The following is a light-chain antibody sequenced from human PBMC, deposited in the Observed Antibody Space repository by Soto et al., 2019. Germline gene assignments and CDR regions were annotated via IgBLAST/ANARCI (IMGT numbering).Light chain of an antibody. J-gene: IGLJ2*01. CDR2: LKSDGSH. Sequence: QLVLTQSPSASASLGASVKLTRTLSSGHSSYAIAWHQQQPEKGPRYLMKLKSDGSHSKGDGIPDRFSGSSSGAERYLTISSLQSEDEADYYCQTWGTGVIFGGGTKLTVL. CDR1: SGHSSYA. CDR3: QTWGTGVI. V-gene: IGLV4-69*01.